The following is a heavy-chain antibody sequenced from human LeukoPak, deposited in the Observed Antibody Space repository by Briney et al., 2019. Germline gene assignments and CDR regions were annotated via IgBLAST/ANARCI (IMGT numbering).Heavy chain of an antibody. D-gene: IGHD3-10*01. CDR1: GFTFSNYN. Sequence: GGSLRLSCAASGFTFSNYNMNWVRQAPGKGLEWVSVVSSTSSYKYYTDSLKGRFTISRDNAKNTLYLQMHSLRADDTAVYYCSIDTFGRDDYWGQGTLVTVSS. J-gene: IGHJ4*02. CDR2: VSSTSSYK. V-gene: IGHV3-21*01. CDR3: SIDTFGRDDY.